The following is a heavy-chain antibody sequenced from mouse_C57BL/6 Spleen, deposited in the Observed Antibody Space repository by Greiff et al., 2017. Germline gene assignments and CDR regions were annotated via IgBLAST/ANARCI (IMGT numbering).Heavy chain of an antibody. D-gene: IGHD2-3*01. CDR3: ARDGGWFPMDY. CDR2: ISYDGSN. CDR1: GYSITSGYY. Sequence: EVHLVESGPGLVKPSQSLSLTCSVTGYSITSGYYWNWIRQFPGNKLEWMGYISYDGSNNYNPSLKNRISITRDTSKNQFFLKLNSVTTEDTATYYCARDGGWFPMDYWGQGTSVTVSS. J-gene: IGHJ4*01. V-gene: IGHV3-6*01.